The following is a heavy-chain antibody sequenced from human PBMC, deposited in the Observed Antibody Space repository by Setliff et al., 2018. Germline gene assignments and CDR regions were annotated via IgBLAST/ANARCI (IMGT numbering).Heavy chain of an antibody. CDR1: GYSISSGYY. J-gene: IGHJ4*02. D-gene: IGHD3-3*01. Sequence: PSDTLSLTCAVSGYSISSGYYWGWIRQPPGKGLEWIGSIYHSGSTYYNPSLKSRVTISVDTSKNQFSLKLSSVTAADTAVYYCARVRYVFGSGSIDYWGQGTLVTSPQ. CDR3: ARVRYVFGSGSIDY. V-gene: IGHV4-38-2*01. CDR2: IYHSGST.